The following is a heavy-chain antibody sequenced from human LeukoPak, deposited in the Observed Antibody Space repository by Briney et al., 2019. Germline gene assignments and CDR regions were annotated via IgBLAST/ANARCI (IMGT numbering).Heavy chain of an antibody. CDR3: ASDSSGYYGVFNY. Sequence: PGGSLRLSCAASGFTFSSHAVSWVRQVPGKGLEWVAAISGSGGNTYKADSVKGRFTISRDNSKNTLYLQMSSLRAEDTAVYYCASDSSGYYGVFNYWGQGTLVTVSS. D-gene: IGHD3-22*01. V-gene: IGHV3-23*01. CDR2: ISGSGGNT. CDR1: GFTFSSHA. J-gene: IGHJ4*02.